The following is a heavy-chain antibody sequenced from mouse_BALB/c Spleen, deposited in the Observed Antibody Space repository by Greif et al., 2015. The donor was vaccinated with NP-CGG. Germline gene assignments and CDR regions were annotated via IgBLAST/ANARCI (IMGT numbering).Heavy chain of an antibody. V-gene: IGHV1-54*01. CDR2: INPGSGGT. Sequence: VQLQQSGAELVRPGTSVKVSCKASGYAFTNYLIEWVKQRPGQGLEWIGVINPGSGGTNYNEKFKGKATLTADKSSSTAYMQLSSLTSDDSAVYFCARYGNYYAMDHWGQGTSVTVSS. CDR3: ARYGNYYAMDH. CDR1: GYAFTNYL. D-gene: IGHD2-1*01. J-gene: IGHJ4*01.